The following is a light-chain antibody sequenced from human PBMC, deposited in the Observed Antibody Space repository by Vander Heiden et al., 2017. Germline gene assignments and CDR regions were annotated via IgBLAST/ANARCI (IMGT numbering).Light chain of an antibody. V-gene: IGLV3-21*02. CDR3: QVWDSSIDHLI. Sequence: SYVLTQPPSVSVAPGQTARITCGGNNIGSKSVHWYQQKPGQAPVLVVYDDGDRPSGIPERFSGSNSGNPATLAISRVEAGDEADYYCQVWDSSIDHLIFGGGTKLTVL. CDR2: DDG. CDR1: NIGSKS. J-gene: IGLJ2*01.